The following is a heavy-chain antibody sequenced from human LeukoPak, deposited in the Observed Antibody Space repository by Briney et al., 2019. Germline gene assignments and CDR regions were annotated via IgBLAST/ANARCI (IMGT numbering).Heavy chain of an antibody. CDR2: IKQDGSEK. J-gene: IGHJ6*03. V-gene: IGHV3-7*01. CDR3: ARDSNWGSPGYYYYYMDV. Sequence: LPGGSLRLSCAASGFTFSSYWMSWVRQAPGKGLEWVANIKQDGSEKYYVDSVKGRFTISRDNAKNSLYLQMNSLRAEDTAVYYCARDSNWGSPGYYYYYMDVWGKGTTVTVSS. D-gene: IGHD7-27*01. CDR1: GFTFSSYW.